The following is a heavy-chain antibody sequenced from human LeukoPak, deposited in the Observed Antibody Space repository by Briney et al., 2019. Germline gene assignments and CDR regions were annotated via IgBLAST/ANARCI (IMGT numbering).Heavy chain of an antibody. V-gene: IGHV5-51*01. CDR1: GYSFTSYW. J-gene: IGHJ5*02. D-gene: IGHD1-7*01. Sequence: AGESLKISCKGSGYSFTSYWIGWVRQMPGKGLEWMGIIYPGDSDTRYSPSFQGQVTISADKSINTAYLQWSSLKASDTAMYYCARRSHVDNWNSLDWFDPWGQGTLVTVSS. CDR3: ARRSHVDNWNSLDWFDP. CDR2: IYPGDSDT.